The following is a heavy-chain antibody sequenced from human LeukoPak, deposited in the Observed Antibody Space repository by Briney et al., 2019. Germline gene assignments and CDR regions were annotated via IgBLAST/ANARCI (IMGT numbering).Heavy chain of an antibody. Sequence: GASVTVSCKASGYTFTGYYMHWVRQAPGQGLEWMGWINPNSGGTNYAQKFQGRVTMTRDTSISTAYMELSRLRSDDTAVYCCATGSGRSNWFDPWGQGTLVTVSS. CDR3: ATGSGRSNWFDP. CDR2: INPNSGGT. J-gene: IGHJ5*02. CDR1: GYTFTGYY. V-gene: IGHV1-2*02. D-gene: IGHD2-15*01.